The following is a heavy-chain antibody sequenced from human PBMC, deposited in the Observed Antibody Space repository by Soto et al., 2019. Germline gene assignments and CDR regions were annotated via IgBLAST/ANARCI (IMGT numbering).Heavy chain of an antibody. J-gene: IGHJ6*02. Sequence: QLQLQESGPGLMKPSETLSLSCTVSGGSITSSFYWGWIRQPPGKGLEWIGSIYGTGNTYYNPSLKGRVTISADTSKNQFSLNLISVTAADTAVYYCRSSSRYSTDVWGQGATVTVS. CDR1: GGSITSSFY. D-gene: IGHD6-13*01. V-gene: IGHV4-39*01. CDR3: RSSSRYSTDV. CDR2: IYGTGNT.